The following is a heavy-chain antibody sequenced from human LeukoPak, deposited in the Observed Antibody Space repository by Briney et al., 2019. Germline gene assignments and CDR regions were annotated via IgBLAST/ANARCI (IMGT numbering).Heavy chain of an antibody. D-gene: IGHD4-17*01. Sequence: SETLSLTCTVSGGSISAYYWSWIPQPPGKGLEWIGYIYYTGSTNYNPSLKSRLSMSVDTSGTQFSLKLSSVTAADTAVYYCARTTVTTGHAFDIWGQGTMVTVSS. CDR3: ARTTVTTGHAFDI. V-gene: IGHV4-59*08. CDR2: IYYTGST. CDR1: GGSISAYY. J-gene: IGHJ3*02.